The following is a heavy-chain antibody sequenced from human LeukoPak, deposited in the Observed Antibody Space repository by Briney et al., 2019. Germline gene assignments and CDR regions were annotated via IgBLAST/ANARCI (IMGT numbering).Heavy chain of an antibody. CDR2: VSGSGAST. D-gene: IGHD6-19*01. CDR3: AKDPDYSSGWPHYFDY. CDR1: GFTFSNYA. Sequence: PGGSLRLSGAGYGFTFSNYAMSWVRQAPGKGLEWVSAVSGSGASTYYADSVKGRFTMSRHNSKKTLYLHMNSLRAADTAVYYCAKDPDYSSGWPHYFDYWGQGAVVTVSS. V-gene: IGHV3-23*01. J-gene: IGHJ4*02.